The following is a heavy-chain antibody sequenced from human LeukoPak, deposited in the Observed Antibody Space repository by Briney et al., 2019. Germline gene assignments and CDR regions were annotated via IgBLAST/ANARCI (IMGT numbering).Heavy chain of an antibody. CDR2: INTNTGNP. J-gene: IGHJ3*02. V-gene: IGHV7-4-1*02. CDR3: ARGSIPLPAAMDLDAFDI. CDR1: GYTFTSYA. D-gene: IGHD2-2*01. Sequence: ASVTVSCKASGYTFTSYAMNWVRQAPGQGLEWMGWINTNTGNPTYAQGFTGRFVFSLDTSVSTAYLQISSLKAEDTAVYYCARGSIPLPAAMDLDAFDIWGQGTMVTVSS.